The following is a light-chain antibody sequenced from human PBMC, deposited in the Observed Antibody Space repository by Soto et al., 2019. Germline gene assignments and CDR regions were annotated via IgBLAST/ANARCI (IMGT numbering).Light chain of an antibody. J-gene: IGKJ1*01. CDR1: QSISSW. V-gene: IGKV1-5*03. Sequence: DIQMTQSPSTLSASVGDRVTITCLSSQSISSWLAWYQQKPGKAPKLLIYKASSLESGVPSRFSGSGSGTEFTLTISSLQPDDFATYYCQQYNSYSLTFGQGTKVDIK. CDR3: QQYNSYSLT. CDR2: KAS.